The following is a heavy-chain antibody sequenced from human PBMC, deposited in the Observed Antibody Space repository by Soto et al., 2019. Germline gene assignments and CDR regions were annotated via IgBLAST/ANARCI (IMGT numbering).Heavy chain of an antibody. CDR3: AKVGPFADFLSAFDR. Sequence: QVQLVESGGGVVQPGTSLRLSCAASGFIFKEYALHWVRQAPGKGLEWVAVLSEDCSIEHYGDSVRGRFTISRDNSKNTLFLQLNSVRTEDTAVYYCAKVGPFADFLSAFDRWGQGTVVTVSS. CDR2: LSEDCSIE. J-gene: IGHJ3*01. V-gene: IGHV3-30*18. CDR1: GFIFKEYA. D-gene: IGHD2-21*01.